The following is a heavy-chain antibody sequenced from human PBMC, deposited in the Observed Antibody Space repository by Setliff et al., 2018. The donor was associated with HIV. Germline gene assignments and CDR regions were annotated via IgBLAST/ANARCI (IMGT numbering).Heavy chain of an antibody. CDR3: AKGSRSYKAPLEN. Sequence: GASVKVSCKASGYTFTGYYVHWVRQAPGQGPEWMGWINGNSGGTNYAQKFQGRVTVTRDTSTNTVYMELTRLRSEDTAVYYCAKGSRSYKAPLENWGQGILVTVS. J-gene: IGHJ4*02. V-gene: IGHV1-2*02. CDR2: INGNSGGT. D-gene: IGHD1-26*01. CDR1: GYTFTGYY.